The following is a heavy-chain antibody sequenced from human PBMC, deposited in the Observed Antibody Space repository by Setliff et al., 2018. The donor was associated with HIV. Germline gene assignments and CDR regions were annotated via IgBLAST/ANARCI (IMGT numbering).Heavy chain of an antibody. Sequence: SETLSLTCIVSGGSINSSSYYWAWIRQPPGKGLEWIGSIYYSGSTYYNPSLKSRVTISVDTSKNHCSLKLTSVTAADTAVYYCARGPGDLRFLEWLPPFDYWGQGTLVTV. CDR3: ARGPGDLRFLEWLPPFDY. CDR1: GGSINSSSYY. J-gene: IGHJ4*02. CDR2: IYYSGST. V-gene: IGHV4-39*02. D-gene: IGHD3-3*01.